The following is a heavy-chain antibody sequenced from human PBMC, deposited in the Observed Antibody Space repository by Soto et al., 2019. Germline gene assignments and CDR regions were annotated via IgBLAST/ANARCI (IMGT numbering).Heavy chain of an antibody. J-gene: IGHJ4*02. CDR2: IYEGGRT. CDR3: TRGPSGDKVDC. Sequence: SETLSLTCTVSGGSVSSADWNWSWIRQTPGKGLEWIGHIYEGGRTYSNPSLMSRATISLDTSKNLFSLNLKSVTAADTAVYYCTRGPSGDKVDCWGQGLLVT. CDR1: GGSVSSADWN. V-gene: IGHV4-30-4*08. D-gene: IGHD7-27*01.